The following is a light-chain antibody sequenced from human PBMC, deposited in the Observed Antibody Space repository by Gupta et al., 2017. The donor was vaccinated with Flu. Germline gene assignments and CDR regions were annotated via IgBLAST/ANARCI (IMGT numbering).Light chain of an antibody. Sequence: VLIQPPSASGTPGQRSSISCSGGSSNIGSHDVYWFQQLPGTAPKVLIYRNDQRPSGVPDRFSGSKSGTSASLAISGLRSEDEAVYHCAAWDDSLSGFYAFGSGTRVTVL. J-gene: IGLJ1*01. CDR2: RND. CDR3: AAWDDSLSGFYA. CDR1: SSNIGSHD. V-gene: IGLV1-47*01.